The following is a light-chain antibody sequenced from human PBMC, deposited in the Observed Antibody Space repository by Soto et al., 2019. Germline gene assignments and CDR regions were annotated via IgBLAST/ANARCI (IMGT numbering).Light chain of an antibody. CDR3: QQYYSYPRT. CDR2: GAS. CDR1: QSVSSN. J-gene: IGKJ3*01. V-gene: IGKV3-15*01. Sequence: EIVLTQSPATLSVSPGERATLSCRASQSVSSNLAWYQQKPGQAPRLLIYGASTGATGIPARFSGSGSGTDFTLTISCLQSEDFATYYCQQYYSYPRTFGPGTKVDIK.